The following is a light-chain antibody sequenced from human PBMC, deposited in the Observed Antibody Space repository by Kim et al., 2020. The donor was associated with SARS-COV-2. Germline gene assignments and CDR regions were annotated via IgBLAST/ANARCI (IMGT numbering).Light chain of an antibody. Sequence: ALGQTGRITCQGDSLRSYDATWDQQKPGQGPILVIYGKNNRPSGIPDRFCGSSSGNTASWTITGTQAGDEADYYCNSRDSNDNVVFGGGTQLTVL. J-gene: IGLJ2*01. CDR1: SLRSYD. CDR2: GKN. CDR3: NSRDSNDNVV. V-gene: IGLV3-19*01.